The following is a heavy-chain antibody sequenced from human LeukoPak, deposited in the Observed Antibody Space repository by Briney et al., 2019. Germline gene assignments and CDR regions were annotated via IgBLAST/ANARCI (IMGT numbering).Heavy chain of an antibody. CDR3: ARDMYGDGLDY. D-gene: IGHD4-17*01. Sequence: SQTLSLTCTVSGGSISSGSYYWSWIRQPAGKGLEWIGRIYTSGSTNYNPSLKSRVTISVDTSKNQFSLKLSSVTAADTAVYYCARDMYGDGLDYWGQGILVTVSS. V-gene: IGHV4-61*02. J-gene: IGHJ4*02. CDR2: IYTSGST. CDR1: GGSISSGSYY.